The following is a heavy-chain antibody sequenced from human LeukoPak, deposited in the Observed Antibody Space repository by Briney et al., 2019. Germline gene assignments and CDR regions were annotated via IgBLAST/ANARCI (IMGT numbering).Heavy chain of an antibody. CDR3: ATEITTVTTLSGYAY. CDR2: ISAYNGNT. CDR1: GYTFTSYG. D-gene: IGHD4-17*01. V-gene: IGHV1-18*01. Sequence: ASVKVSCKASGYTFTSYGISWVRQAPGQGLEWMGWISAYNGNTNYAQKLQGRVTMTTDTSTGTAYMELRSLRSDDTAVYYCATEITTVTTLSGYAYWGQGTLVTVSS. J-gene: IGHJ4*02.